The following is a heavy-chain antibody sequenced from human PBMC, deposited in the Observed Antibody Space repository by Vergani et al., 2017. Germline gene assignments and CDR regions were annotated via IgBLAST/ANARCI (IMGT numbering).Heavy chain of an antibody. J-gene: IGHJ4*02. V-gene: IGHV1-69*11. D-gene: IGHD6-19*01. CDR3: ASVYSSGWYGGLGY. CDR2: IIPSLATT. CDR1: GGTFSSYA. Sequence: QVQLVQSGAEVKKPGSSVKVSCKASGGTFSSYALNWVRQAPGQGLEWMGSIIPSLATTIYAQKFQGRVTITADESTSTAYMELSSLRSEDTAVYYCASVYSSGWYGGLGYWGQGTLVTVSS.